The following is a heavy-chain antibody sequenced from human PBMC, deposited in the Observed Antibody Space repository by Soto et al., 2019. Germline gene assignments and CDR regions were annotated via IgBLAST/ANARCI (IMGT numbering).Heavy chain of an antibody. CDR1: GESFSIYY. CDR3: ARWPGTYRGNYYYGMDV. J-gene: IGHJ6*02. V-gene: IGHV4-34*01. Sequence: QVQLQQWGAGLFKPSETLSLTCAVYGESFSIYYWSWIRQPPGKGLEWIGEINQSGSTNYNPSLKSRVTISIDTSNNQLSLKLTSVTAADTAVYYCARWPGTYRGNYYYGMDVWGQGTTVTVSS. D-gene: IGHD1-26*01. CDR2: INQSGST.